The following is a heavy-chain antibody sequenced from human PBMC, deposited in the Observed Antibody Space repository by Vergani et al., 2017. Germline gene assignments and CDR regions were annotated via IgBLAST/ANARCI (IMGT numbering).Heavy chain of an antibody. J-gene: IGHJ6*02. V-gene: IGHV3-33*08. Sequence: VQLVESGGGLVQPGGSLRLSCAASGFTFSSYGMHWVRQAPGKGLEWVAVIWYDGSNKYYADSVKGRFTISRDNSKNTLYLQMNSLRAEDTAVYYCAREGVRGRYGMDVWGQGTTVTVSS. CDR1: GFTFSSYG. CDR3: AREGVRGRYGMDV. CDR2: IWYDGSNK. D-gene: IGHD1-26*01.